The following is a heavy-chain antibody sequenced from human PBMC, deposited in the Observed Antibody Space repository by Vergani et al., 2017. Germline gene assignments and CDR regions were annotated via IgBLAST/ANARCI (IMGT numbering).Heavy chain of an antibody. J-gene: IGHJ1*01. CDR3: ARETASSSSGRYFQH. Sequence: QVKLQESGPGLLKPSQTLSLTCTVSGESIRSGSHYWSWIRQPAGKGLEWIGRLSTSGNSNYNPSLKSRVTMSVDTSRNQFFLILTSVTAADTAVYYCARETASSSSGRYFQHWGQGTLVTVSS. CDR2: LSTSGNS. D-gene: IGHD6-6*01. V-gene: IGHV4-61*02. CDR1: GESIRSGSHY.